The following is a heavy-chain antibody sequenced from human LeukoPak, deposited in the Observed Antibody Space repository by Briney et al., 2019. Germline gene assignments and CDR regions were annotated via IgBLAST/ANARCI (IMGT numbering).Heavy chain of an antibody. CDR1: GGSISSSSYY. CDR3: ARESLSDTAMA. CDR2: IYYSGST. J-gene: IGHJ5*02. V-gene: IGHV4-39*07. D-gene: IGHD5-18*01. Sequence: SETLSLTCTVSGGSISSSSYYWGWIRQPPGKGLEWIGSIYYSGSTYYNPSLKSRVTISVDTSKNQFSLKLSSVTAADTAVYYCARESLSDTAMAWGQGTLVTVSS.